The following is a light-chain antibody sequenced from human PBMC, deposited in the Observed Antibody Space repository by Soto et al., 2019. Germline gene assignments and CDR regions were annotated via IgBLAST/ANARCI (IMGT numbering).Light chain of an antibody. V-gene: IGKV1-8*01. CDR2: AAS. CDR3: QQYYSYPRT. J-gene: IGKJ1*01. CDR1: QGISSY. Sequence: AIRMTQPPSSFSASTGDRVTITCRASQGISSYLAWYQQKPGKAPKLLIYAASTLQSGVPSRFSGSGSGTDFTLTISCLQSEDFATYYWQQYYSYPRTFGQGTKVEIQ.